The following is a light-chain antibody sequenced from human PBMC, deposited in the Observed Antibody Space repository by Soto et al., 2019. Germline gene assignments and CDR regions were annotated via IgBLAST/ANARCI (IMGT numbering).Light chain of an antibody. J-gene: IGKJ1*01. CDR2: EAS. CDR3: QQYSSYQWT. Sequence: DIQMTQSPSTLSASVGDRLTITCRASQSISTWLAWYQQKPGKXPKXXIYEASKLESGVPSRFSGSGSGTELTITISTLQPDDGETYYCQQYSSYQWTFGQGTKVDIK. V-gene: IGKV1-5*01. CDR1: QSISTW.